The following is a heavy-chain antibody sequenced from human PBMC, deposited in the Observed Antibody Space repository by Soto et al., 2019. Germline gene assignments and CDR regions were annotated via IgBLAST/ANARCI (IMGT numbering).Heavy chain of an antibody. CDR1: GFTVSSNY. Sequence: EVQLVETGGGFIQPGGSLRLSCAASGFTVSSNYMSWVRQAPGKGLEWVSVIYSGGSTDYADSVKCRFTISRDNSKNTLYLQMNSLRAEDTAVYYCARVVNSPIYDYYYGMDVWGQGTTVTVSS. CDR2: IYSGGST. J-gene: IGHJ6*02. D-gene: IGHD1-26*01. V-gene: IGHV3-53*02. CDR3: ARVVNSPIYDYYYGMDV.